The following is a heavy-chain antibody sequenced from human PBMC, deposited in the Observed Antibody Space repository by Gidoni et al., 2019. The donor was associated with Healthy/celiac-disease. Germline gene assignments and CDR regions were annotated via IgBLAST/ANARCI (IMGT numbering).Heavy chain of an antibody. J-gene: IGHJ4*02. Sequence: HMQLVQSGPEVKKPGTSGNVSCKASGFTFTSSAVQWVRQARGQRLEWLGWIVVGSGNTNYAQTFQERVTITRDMSTSTAYMELSSLRSEDTAVYYCAAAGTGSFDYWGQGTLVTVSS. CDR2: IVVGSGNT. CDR1: GFTFTSSA. CDR3: AAAGTGSFDY. V-gene: IGHV1-58*01. D-gene: IGHD3-10*01.